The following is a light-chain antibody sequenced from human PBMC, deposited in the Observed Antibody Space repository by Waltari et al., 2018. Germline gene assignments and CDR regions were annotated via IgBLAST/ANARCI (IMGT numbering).Light chain of an antibody. Sequence: EIVMTQSPATLSMSPGESATLPCRASQSLNSAFAWYQQKPGQAPRPLIYSTSTRATGTPARFSGSGSGTEFTLTISSLQSEDFAIYYCQQYNYWPWTFGQGTRVEIK. CDR2: STS. J-gene: IGKJ1*01. V-gene: IGKV3D-15*01. CDR3: QQYNYWPWT. CDR1: QSLNSA.